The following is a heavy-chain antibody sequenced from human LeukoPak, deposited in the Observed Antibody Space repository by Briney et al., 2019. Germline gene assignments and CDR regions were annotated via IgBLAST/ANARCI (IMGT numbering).Heavy chain of an antibody. J-gene: IGHJ4*02. CDR2: IYPGDSDT. V-gene: IGHV5-51*01. D-gene: IGHD3-22*01. CDR3: AIQGDSSGYSLDY. CDR1: GYSFTNYW. Sequence: GESLQISCKGSGYSFTNYWIGWVRPMPGKGLEWMGIIYPGDSDTRYSPSFQGQVTISADKSISTAYLQWSSLKASDTAMYYCAIQGDSSGYSLDYWGQGTLVTVSS.